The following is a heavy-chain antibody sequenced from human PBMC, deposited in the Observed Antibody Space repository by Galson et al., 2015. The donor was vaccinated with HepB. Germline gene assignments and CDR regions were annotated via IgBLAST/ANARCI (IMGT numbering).Heavy chain of an antibody. D-gene: IGHD6-13*01. CDR1: GGSISSSSYY. J-gene: IGHJ2*01. CDR3: ARQGSWLYFDL. V-gene: IGHV4-39*01. CDR2: IYYSGST. Sequence: TLSLTCTVSGGSISSSSYYWGWIRQPPGKGLEWIGSIYYSGSTYYNPSLKSRVTISVDTSKNQFSLKLSSVTAADTAVYYCARQGSWLYFDLWGRGTLVTVSS.